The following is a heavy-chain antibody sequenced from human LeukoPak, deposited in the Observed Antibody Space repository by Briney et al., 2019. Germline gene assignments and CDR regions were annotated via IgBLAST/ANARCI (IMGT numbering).Heavy chain of an antibody. CDR2: INTNTGNP. J-gene: IGHJ4*02. CDR3: AREEAGYCSSTSCYKTEL. V-gene: IGHV7-4-1*02. Sequence: ASVKVACNASGYTFTSYAMNWVRQAPGQGLEWMGWINTNTGNPTYAQGFTGRFVFSLDTSVSTAYLQISSLKAEDTAVYYCAREEAGYCSSTSCYKTELWGQGTLVTVSS. D-gene: IGHD2-2*02. CDR1: GYTFTSYA.